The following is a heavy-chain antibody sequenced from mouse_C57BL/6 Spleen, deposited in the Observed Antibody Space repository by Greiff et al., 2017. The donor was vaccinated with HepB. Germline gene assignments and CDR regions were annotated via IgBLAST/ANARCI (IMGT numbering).Heavy chain of an antibody. CDR1: GYTFTSYW. CDR2: IDPSDSYT. Sequence: QVQLQQPGAELVMPGASVKLSCKASGYTFTSYWMHWVKQRPGQGLEWVGEIDPSDSYTNYNQKFKGKSTLTVDKSSSTAYMQLSSLTSEDSAVYYCAGGHGAWFAYWGQGTLVTVSA. J-gene: IGHJ3*01. V-gene: IGHV1-69*01. D-gene: IGHD3-3*01. CDR3: AGGHGAWFAY.